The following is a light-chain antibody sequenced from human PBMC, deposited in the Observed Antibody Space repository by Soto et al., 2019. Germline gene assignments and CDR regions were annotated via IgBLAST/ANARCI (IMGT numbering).Light chain of an antibody. V-gene: IGLV2-23*01. CDR3: CSYAGSSTLV. Sequence: QSALTQPASVSGSPGQSITISCTGTSSDVGGYNLVSWYHQHPGKAPKLMIYEASKRPSGVSNRFSGSRSGNTASLTISGLQAEDEADYHCCSYAGSSTLVFGGGTKLTVL. CDR2: EAS. J-gene: IGLJ3*02. CDR1: SSDVGGYNL.